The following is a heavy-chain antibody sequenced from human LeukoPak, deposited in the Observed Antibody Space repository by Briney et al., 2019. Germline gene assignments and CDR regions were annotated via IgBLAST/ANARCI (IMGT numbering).Heavy chain of an antibody. CDR1: GDTFTGYY. CDR2: IDPNSGGT. V-gene: IGHV1-2*02. Sequence: ASVKVSCKASGDTFTGYYMHWVRQAPGQGLEWMGWIDPNSGGTNYAQKFQGRVTMTRDTSISTAYMELSRLRSDDTAVYYCAVFLVWFGELLGDDYWGQGTLVTVSS. D-gene: IGHD3-10*01. CDR3: AVFLVWFGELLGDDY. J-gene: IGHJ4*02.